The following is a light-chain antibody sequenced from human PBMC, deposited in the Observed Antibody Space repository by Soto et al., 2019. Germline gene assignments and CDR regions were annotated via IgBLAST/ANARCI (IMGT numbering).Light chain of an antibody. CDR3: QSYDNSLSAVV. J-gene: IGLJ2*01. CDR1: RSDIGAGYR. Sequence: QSVLTQPPSVSGAPGQRVTISCTGSRSDIGAGYRVRWYQQVPGAAPKLLIYDNTNRPSGVSARFSASRSGSSASLAITGLHAEDEADYYCQSYDNSLSAVVFGGVTKLTVL. V-gene: IGLV1-40*01. CDR2: DNT.